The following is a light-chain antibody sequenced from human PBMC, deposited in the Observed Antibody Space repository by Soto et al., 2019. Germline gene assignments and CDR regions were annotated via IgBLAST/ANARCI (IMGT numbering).Light chain of an antibody. CDR2: EVT. CDR3: SSYTISSTVL. Sequence: QSALTQPASVSGSPGQSITISCTGTSSDVGGYKYVSWYQHHPGKAPKLMIYEVTNRPSGVSNRFSGSKSGNTASLTISGLQAEDEPNYYCSSYTISSTVLFGGGTKLTVL. CDR1: SSDVGGYKY. J-gene: IGLJ2*01. V-gene: IGLV2-14*01.